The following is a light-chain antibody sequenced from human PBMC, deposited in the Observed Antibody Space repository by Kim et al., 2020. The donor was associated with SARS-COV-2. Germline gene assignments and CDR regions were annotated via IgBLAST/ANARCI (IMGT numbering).Light chain of an antibody. V-gene: IGKV1-39*01. J-gene: IGKJ1*01. CDR2: DAS. Sequence: DIQMTQSPSSLSASVGDRVTITCRASQSVTTNLNWYQQKPGKVPNLLIYDASSLASGVPSRFRGSGSGTDFTLTITGLQPVDSATYYCQQTHSVPLAFGQGTKVDIK. CDR3: QQTHSVPLA. CDR1: QSVTTN.